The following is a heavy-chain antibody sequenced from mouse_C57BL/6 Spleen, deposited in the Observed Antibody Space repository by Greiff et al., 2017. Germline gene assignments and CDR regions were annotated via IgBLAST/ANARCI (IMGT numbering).Heavy chain of an antibody. CDR3: VRGWGLNFCD. D-gene: IGHD3-3*01. CDR1: GFSFNTYA. Sequence: EVQVVESGGGLVQPKGSLKLSCAASGFSFNTYAMNWVRQTPGKGLEWVARISSKSNNDATNYADAVKDRFTTSRDDTESRLYLQMNSLKTEDTAMYYCVRGWGLNFCDWGQGTTRTVSS. J-gene: IGHJ2*01. CDR2: ISSKSNNDAT. V-gene: IGHV10-1*01.